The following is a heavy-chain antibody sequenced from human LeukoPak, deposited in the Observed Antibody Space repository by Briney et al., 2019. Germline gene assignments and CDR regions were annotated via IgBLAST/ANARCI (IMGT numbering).Heavy chain of an antibody. D-gene: IGHD6-19*01. CDR1: GGSISSGGYS. J-gene: IGHJ4*02. V-gene: IGHV4-30-2*01. CDR2: IYHSGST. Sequence: SQTLSLTCAVSGGSISSGGYSWSWIRQPPGRGLEWLGYIYHSGSTYYNPSLKSRVTISVDRSKNQFSLKLSSVTAADTAVYYCARVSRSRSSGWALFDYWGQGTLVTVSS. CDR3: ARVSRSRSSGWALFDY.